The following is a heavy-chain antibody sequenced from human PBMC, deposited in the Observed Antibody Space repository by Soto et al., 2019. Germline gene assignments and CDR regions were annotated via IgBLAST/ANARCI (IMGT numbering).Heavy chain of an antibody. V-gene: IGHV1-46*01. CDR1: GYTFTSYY. J-gene: IGHJ2*01. CDR3: ARVTTDWYFDL. CDR2: INPSGGST. Sequence: QVQLVQSGAEVKKPGASVKVSCKASGYTFTSYYMHCVRQAPGQGLEWMGIINPSGGSTSYAQKFQGRVTMTRDTSTSTVYMELSSLRSEDTAVYYCARVTTDWYFDLWGRGTLVTVSS.